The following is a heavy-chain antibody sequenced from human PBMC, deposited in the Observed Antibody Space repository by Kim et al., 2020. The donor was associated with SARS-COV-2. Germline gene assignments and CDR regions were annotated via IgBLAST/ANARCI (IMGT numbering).Heavy chain of an antibody. J-gene: IGHJ6*03. CDR2: IHSTGST. D-gene: IGHD2-2*01. CDR1: GGSISGFY. CDR3: ARERGGPGQPHYSYYMDV. V-gene: IGHV4-59*01. Sequence: SETLSLTCAVSGGSISGFYWSWIRQSPGRGLEWIGYIHSTGSTNYNPSLRSRLTISADTSKNQFSLKLSSVAAADTAVYYCARERGGPGQPHYSYYMDVWGKGTMVTVSS.